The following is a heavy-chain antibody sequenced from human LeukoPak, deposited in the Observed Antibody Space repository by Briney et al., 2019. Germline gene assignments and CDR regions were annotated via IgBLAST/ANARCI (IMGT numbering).Heavy chain of an antibody. J-gene: IGHJ6*02. V-gene: IGHV1-18*01. CDR3: ARSDSSGYSPYGMDV. CDR1: GYTFTSYG. CDR2: ISAYNGNT. Sequence: ASVKVSCKASGYTFTSYGISWVRQAPGQGLEWMVWISAYNGNTNYAQTLQGRVTMTTDTSMSTAYMELRSLRSDDTAVYYCARSDSSGYSPYGMDVWGQGTTVTVSS. D-gene: IGHD3-22*01.